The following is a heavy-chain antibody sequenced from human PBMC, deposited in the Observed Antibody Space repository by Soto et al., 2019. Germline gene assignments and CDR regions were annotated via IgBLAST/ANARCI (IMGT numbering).Heavy chain of an antibody. J-gene: IGHJ6*02. CDR3: ARLDGNDYDSSGYYYYYYGMDV. Sequence: QVQLVEFGGGLVKPGGSLRLSCAASGFTFSDYYMSWIRQAPGKGLEWVSYISSSGSTIYYADSVKGRFTISRDNAKNSLYLQMNSLRAEDTAVYYCARLDGNDYDSSGYYYYYYGMDVWGQGTTVTVSS. CDR1: GFTFSDYY. D-gene: IGHD3-22*01. CDR2: ISSSGSTI. V-gene: IGHV3-11*01.